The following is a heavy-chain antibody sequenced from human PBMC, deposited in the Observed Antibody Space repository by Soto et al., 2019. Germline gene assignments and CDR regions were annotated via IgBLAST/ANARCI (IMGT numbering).Heavy chain of an antibody. CDR3: ERTLVVVAATRSPDPDHYYYYGMDV. D-gene: IGHD2-15*01. J-gene: IGHJ6*02. CDR2: IDWDDDK. CDR1: GFSLSTSGMC. V-gene: IGHV2-70*01. Sequence: SGPTLVNPTQTLTLTGTFSGFSLSTSGMCVSWIRQPPGKALEWLALIDWDDDKYYSTSLKTRLTISKDTSKNPVVLTMTNMDPVDPATYYCERTLVVVAATRSPDPDHYYYYGMDVWGQGTTVSVS.